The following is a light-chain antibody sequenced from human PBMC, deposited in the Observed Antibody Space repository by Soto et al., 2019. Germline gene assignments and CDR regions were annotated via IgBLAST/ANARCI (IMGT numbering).Light chain of an antibody. CDR3: QQYHSFSFT. CDR2: DVF. J-gene: IGKJ2*01. Sequence: DIQITHSPSSLSASVGDRVTITCRSSQSITYWLAWYQQKPGRAPKLLIYDVFNLQSGVPSRFSGSGSGTEFTLTISSLQPDDSATYYCQQYHSFSFTFGQGTKVDIK. CDR1: QSITYW. V-gene: IGKV1-5*01.